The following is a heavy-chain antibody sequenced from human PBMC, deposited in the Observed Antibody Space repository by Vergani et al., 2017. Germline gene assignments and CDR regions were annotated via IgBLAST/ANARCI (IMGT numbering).Heavy chain of an antibody. CDR2: IYWNDDK. D-gene: IGHD6-13*01. CDR1: GFSLSTIGVG. CDR3: AHSVYSSSPDWFDP. Sequence: QITLKESGPTLVKPTQPLTLTCTFSGFSLSTIGVGVGWIRQPPGKALEWLALIYWNDDKRYSPSLKSRLTITKDTAKNQVVLTMTNMDPVDTATYCCAHSVYSSSPDWFDPWGQGTLVTVSS. J-gene: IGHJ5*02. V-gene: IGHV2-5*01.